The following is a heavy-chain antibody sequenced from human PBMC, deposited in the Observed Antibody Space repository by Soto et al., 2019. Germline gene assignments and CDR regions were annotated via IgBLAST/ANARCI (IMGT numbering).Heavy chain of an antibody. CDR3: AKNFSRSGP. D-gene: IGHD6-6*01. CDR2: ISGSGDNT. V-gene: IGHV3-23*01. J-gene: IGHJ5*02. Sequence: GGSLRLSCAASGFTFSSFVMNWVRQAPGKGLEWVSAISGSGDNTYYADSVRGRFTISRDNSKNTLHLQMISLRAEDTAVYYCAKNFSRSGPWGQGSLVTVSS. CDR1: GFTFSSFV.